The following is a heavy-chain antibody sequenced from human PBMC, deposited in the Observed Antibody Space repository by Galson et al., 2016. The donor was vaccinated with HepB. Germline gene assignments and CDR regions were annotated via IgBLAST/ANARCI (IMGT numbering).Heavy chain of an antibody. CDR2: IIPIFRTA. J-gene: IGHJ5*02. Sequence: SVKVSCKASGGTFSSYAISWVRQAPGQGLEWMGGIIPIFRTAKYAQKFHGRVTITADKFTSTAYMELSSLKSEDTAVYYCARDRYLAGGRSPFDPWGQGTLVTVFS. V-gene: IGHV1-69*06. D-gene: IGHD3-16*02. CDR3: ARDRYLAGGRSPFDP. CDR1: GGTFSSYA.